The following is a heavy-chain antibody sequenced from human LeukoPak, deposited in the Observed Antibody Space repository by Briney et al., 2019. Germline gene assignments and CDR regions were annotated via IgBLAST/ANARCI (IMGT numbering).Heavy chain of an antibody. V-gene: IGHV1-18*01. CDR1: GYTFTSYG. Sequence: ASVKVSCKASGYTFTSYGISWVRQAPGQGLEWVGWISAYNGNTNYAQKLQGRVTMTTDTSTSTAYMELRSLRSDDTAVYYCARDSQHQLPLGFDYWGQGTLVTVSS. J-gene: IGHJ4*02. CDR3: ARDSQHQLPLGFDY. D-gene: IGHD2-2*01. CDR2: ISAYNGNT.